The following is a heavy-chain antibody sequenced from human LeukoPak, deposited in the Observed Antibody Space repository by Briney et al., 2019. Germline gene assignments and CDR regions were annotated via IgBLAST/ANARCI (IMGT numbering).Heavy chain of an antibody. CDR2: IGGSGGST. CDR1: GFTFSSYA. D-gene: IGHD3-16*01. J-gene: IGHJ4*02. CDR3: AKVYDYDYVWGIDC. Sequence: GGSLRLSCAASGFTFSSYAMSWVRQALGKGLEWVSAIGGSGGSTYYADSVKGRFTISRDNSKNTLYLQMNSLRAEDTAVYYCAKVYDYDYVWGIDCWGQGTLVTVSS. V-gene: IGHV3-23*01.